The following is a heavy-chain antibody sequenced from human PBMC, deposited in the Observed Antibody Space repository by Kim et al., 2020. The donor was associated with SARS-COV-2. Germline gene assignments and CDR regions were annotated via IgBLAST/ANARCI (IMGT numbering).Heavy chain of an antibody. D-gene: IGHD7-27*01. J-gene: IGHJ4*02. CDR2: ISSSSSYI. V-gene: IGHV3-21*01. CDR1: GFTFSSYS. CDR3: AGDLPGDPSFDY. Sequence: GGSLRLSCAASGFTFSSYSMNWVRQAPGKGLEWVSSISSSSSYIYYADSVKGRFTISRDNAKNSLYLQMNSLRAEDTAVYYCAGDLPGDPSFDYWGQGTLVTVSS.